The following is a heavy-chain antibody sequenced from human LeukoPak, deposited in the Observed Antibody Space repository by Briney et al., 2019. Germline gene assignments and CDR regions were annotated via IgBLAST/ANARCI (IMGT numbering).Heavy chain of an antibody. D-gene: IGHD3-10*01. CDR1: GYTFTGYY. CDR2: IYPNSGGT. CDR3: AREAHDSGNFRTDYYYMDV. V-gene: IGHV1-2*02. J-gene: IGHJ6*03. Sequence: ASVKVSCTASGYTFTGYYMHWVRQAPGQGLEWMGWIYPNSGGTNYAQKFQGRVTVTRDTSISTAYMELSRLRSDDTAVYYCAREAHDSGNFRTDYYYMDVWGIGTTVTVSS.